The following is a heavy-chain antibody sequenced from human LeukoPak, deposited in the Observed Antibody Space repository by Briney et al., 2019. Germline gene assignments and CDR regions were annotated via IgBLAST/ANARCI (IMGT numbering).Heavy chain of an antibody. CDR3: ARGRGGDYVPSHFDY. D-gene: IGHD4-17*01. Sequence: GGSLRLSCSGSGFAFSGFAMGWVRQAPGKGLEWVSSISGRGDNTYYADSVEGRFTVSRDNTKNTLYLQMNSLRAEDTALYYCARGRGGDYVPSHFDYWGQGTLVTVSS. CDR1: GFAFSGFA. V-gene: IGHV3-23*01. J-gene: IGHJ4*02. CDR2: ISGRGDNT.